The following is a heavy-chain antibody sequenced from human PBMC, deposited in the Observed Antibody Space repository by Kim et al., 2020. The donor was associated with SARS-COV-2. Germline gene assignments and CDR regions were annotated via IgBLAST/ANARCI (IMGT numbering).Heavy chain of an antibody. CDR1: GFTFSSYG. J-gene: IGHJ6*02. CDR2: ISYDGSNK. V-gene: IGHV3-30*18. D-gene: IGHD2-2*01. CDR3: AKGRIRDCSSTSCYSGRYYYYGMDV. Sequence: GGSLRLSCAASGFTFSSYGMHWVRQAPGKGLEWVAVISYDGSNKYYADSVKGRFTISRDNSKNTLYLQMNSLRAEDTAVYYCAKGRIRDCSSTSCYSGRYYYYGMDVWGQGTTVTVSS.